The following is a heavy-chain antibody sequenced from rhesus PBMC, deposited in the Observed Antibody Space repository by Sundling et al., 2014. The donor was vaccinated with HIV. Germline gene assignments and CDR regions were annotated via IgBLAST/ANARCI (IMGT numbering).Heavy chain of an antibody. CDR1: GGSIRGGSA. Sequence: QVQLQESGPGLVRPSETLSLTCAVSGGSIRGGSAWGWIRLPPGKGLEWIGEINGNSGSTNYNPSLKSRVTISTDTSKTQFSLKLTSVTTADTAVYFCARGRTIAVFDSWGQGVPVTVSS. J-gene: IGHJ4*01. CDR3: ARGRTIAVFDS. V-gene: IGHV4-76*01. CDR2: INGNSGST. D-gene: IGHD6-37*01.